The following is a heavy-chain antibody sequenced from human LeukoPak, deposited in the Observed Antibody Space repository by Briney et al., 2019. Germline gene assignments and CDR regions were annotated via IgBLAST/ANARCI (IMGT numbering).Heavy chain of an antibody. CDR3: ARGRALWFGDV. CDR1: GGSISSGDYY. CDR2: IYYSGST. Sequence: SETLSLTCTVSGGSISSGDYYWSWIRQPPGKGLEWIGYIYYSGSTYYNPSLKSRVTISVDTSKNQFSLKLSSVTAADTAVYYCARGRALWFGDVWGQGTLVIVSS. J-gene: IGHJ4*02. V-gene: IGHV4-30-4*01. D-gene: IGHD3-10*01.